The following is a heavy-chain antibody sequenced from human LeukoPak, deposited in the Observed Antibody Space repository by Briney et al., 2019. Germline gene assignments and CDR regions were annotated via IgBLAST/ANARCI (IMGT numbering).Heavy chain of an antibody. D-gene: IGHD6-13*01. CDR1: GGSIRSSSYY. J-gene: IGHJ5*01. CDR2: IYYSGNS. CDR3: ARGPGPGILAAGIKNWFDS. V-gene: IGHV4-39*07. Sequence: PSETLSLTCTVSGGSIRSSSYYWGWIRQPPGKGLEWIGNIYYSGNSYYNPSLKSRVTISVDTSKNQFSLKLSSVTAADTAVYYCARGPGPGILAAGIKNWFDSWGQGTLVTVSS.